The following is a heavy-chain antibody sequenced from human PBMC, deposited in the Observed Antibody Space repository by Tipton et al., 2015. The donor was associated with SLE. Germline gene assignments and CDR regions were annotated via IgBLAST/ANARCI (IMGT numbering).Heavy chain of an antibody. Sequence: TLSLTCTVSGGSFNSSPYYWGWIRQPPGKGLEWIGTIYYSGSTYYNPSLKSRVTISVDTSKNQFSLRLGSVTAADTAVYYCARGDMVVVPAAGGGYYYYMDVWGKGTTVTVSS. CDR1: GGSFNSSPYY. CDR3: ARGDMVVVPAAGGGYYYYMDV. CDR2: IYYSGST. D-gene: IGHD2-2*01. V-gene: IGHV4-39*07. J-gene: IGHJ6*03.